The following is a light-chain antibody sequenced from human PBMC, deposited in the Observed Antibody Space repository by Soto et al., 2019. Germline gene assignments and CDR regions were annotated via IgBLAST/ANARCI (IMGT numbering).Light chain of an antibody. Sequence: QAVVTQEPSLTVSPGGTVTLTCASSTGAVTSDYYPTWLQQKPGQPPRASIYSTGTKHSWTPARFSGSLLGGRAALTLSGVQPEDEADYYCLLFFGGAQVWMFGGRTKLTVL. CDR1: TGAVTSDYY. J-gene: IGLJ3*02. CDR3: LLFFGGAQVWM. CDR2: STG. V-gene: IGLV7-43*01.